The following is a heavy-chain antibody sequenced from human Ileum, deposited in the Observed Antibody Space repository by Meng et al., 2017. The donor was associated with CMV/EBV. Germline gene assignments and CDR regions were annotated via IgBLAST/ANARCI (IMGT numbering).Heavy chain of an antibody. V-gene: IGHV3-48*04. CDR1: GFSFSTFW. Sequence: GESLKISCATSGFSFSTFWMNWVRQAPGKGLEWLAYMTGSGNRIIYSDSLRGRFTISRDNAMNSLFLQMNSLTVEDTAIYYCTRFSGTYYRDWGQGTLVTVFS. CDR3: TRFSGTYYRD. CDR2: MTGSGNRI. J-gene: IGHJ4*02. D-gene: IGHD1-26*01.